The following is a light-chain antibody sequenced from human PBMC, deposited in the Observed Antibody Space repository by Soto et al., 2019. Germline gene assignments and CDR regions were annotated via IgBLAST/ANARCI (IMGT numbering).Light chain of an antibody. V-gene: IGKV3-20*01. CDR1: QSVSSNY. Sequence: EIVLTQSPGTLSLSPGERATLSCRASQSVSSNYLAWYQQKPGQAPRPLIYGASSRATGIPDRFSGSGSGTDFSLTISRLEPEDFAVYYCQQYAGSLYTFAQGTKVDI. CDR2: GAS. CDR3: QQYAGSLYT. J-gene: IGKJ2*01.